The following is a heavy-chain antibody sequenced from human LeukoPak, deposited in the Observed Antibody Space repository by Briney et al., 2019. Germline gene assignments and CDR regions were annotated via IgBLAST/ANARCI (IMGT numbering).Heavy chain of an antibody. CDR2: ISPYNGQT. D-gene: IGHD2/OR15-2a*01. CDR3: ARVWDNSPRGRLDD. J-gene: IGHJ4*02. Sequence: ASVKVSCKASGYELTNYAITWVRQAAGQGLEWMGWISPYNGQTNYAQNLQGRITLTTDRATTTGYMELTSLTSDDSAVYYCARVWDNSPRGRLDDWGQGTRVTVSS. V-gene: IGHV1-18*01. CDR1: GYELTNYA.